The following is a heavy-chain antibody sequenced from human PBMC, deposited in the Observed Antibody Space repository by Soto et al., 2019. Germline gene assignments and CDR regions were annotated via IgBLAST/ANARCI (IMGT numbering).Heavy chain of an antibody. D-gene: IGHD3-16*02. CDR1: GFTFSAYC. J-gene: IGHJ5*01. Sequence: GGSLRLSGAASGFTFSAYCFHWVRQAPCKGLEWVALISYDGTDKTYADSVKGRFTISRENSQNTLSLQMDSLGPEDTAVYYCARSIVPKVKRLIDTSGRGALVTVCS. CDR3: ARSIVPKVKRLIDT. V-gene: IGHV3-30-3*01. CDR2: ISYDGTDK.